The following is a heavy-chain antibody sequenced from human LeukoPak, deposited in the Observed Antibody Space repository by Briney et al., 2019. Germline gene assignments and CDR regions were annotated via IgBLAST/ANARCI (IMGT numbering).Heavy chain of an antibody. V-gene: IGHV1-2*02. Sequence: ASVKVSCKASGYTFTGYYMHWVRQAPGQGLEWMGWINPNSGGTNYAQKSQGRVTMTRDTSISTAYMELSRLRSDDTAVYYCARDSPSIVVVPAAMGEDYYYYYGMDVWGQGTTVTVSS. CDR1: GYTFTGYY. CDR2: INPNSGGT. D-gene: IGHD2-2*01. CDR3: ARDSPSIVVVPAAMGEDYYYYYGMDV. J-gene: IGHJ6*02.